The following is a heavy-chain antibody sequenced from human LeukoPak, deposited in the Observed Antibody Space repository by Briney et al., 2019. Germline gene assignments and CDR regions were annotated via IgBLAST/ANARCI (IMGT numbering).Heavy chain of an antibody. V-gene: IGHV1-69*10. CDR3: ATDLTLDYYYMDV. Sequence: GASVKVSCKASGGTFSTYVISWVRQAPGQGLEWMGGITPILGTANYAQKFQGRVTINADQSTSTVYMELSSLRSEDTAVYYCATDLTLDYYYMDVWGKGTTVTVSS. CDR1: GGTFSTYV. J-gene: IGHJ6*03. CDR2: ITPILGTA.